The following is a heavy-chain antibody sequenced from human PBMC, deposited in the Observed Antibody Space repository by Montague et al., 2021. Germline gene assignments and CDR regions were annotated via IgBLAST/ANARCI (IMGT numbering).Heavy chain of an antibody. D-gene: IGHD6-13*01. V-gene: IGHV3-23*01. CDR1: GFTFSGYA. CDR3: AKYRAAPGRGSFDY. Sequence: SLRLSCAASGFTFSGYAMSWVRQAPGKGLEWVSGTTATGGGTFYADSVKGRFIISRDNSKNTLFLQMNSLRADDTAVYYCAKYRAAPGRGSFDYWGQGTLVTVSS. CDR2: TTATGGGT. J-gene: IGHJ4*02.